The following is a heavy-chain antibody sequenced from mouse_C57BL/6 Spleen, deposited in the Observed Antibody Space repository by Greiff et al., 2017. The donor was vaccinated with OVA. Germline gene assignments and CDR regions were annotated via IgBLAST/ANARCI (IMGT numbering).Heavy chain of an antibody. CDR3: ASGDYYGSSPFAY. D-gene: IGHD1-1*01. CDR2: IWGVGST. J-gene: IGHJ3*01. CDR1: GFSLTRYG. V-gene: IGHV2-6*01. Sequence: QVQLKESGPGLVAPSQSLSITCTVSGFSLTRYGVDWVRQSPGKGLEWLGVIWGVGSTNYNSALKTRLSISKDNSKSQVFLKMNSLQTDDTAMYYCASGDYYGSSPFAYWGQGTLVTVSA.